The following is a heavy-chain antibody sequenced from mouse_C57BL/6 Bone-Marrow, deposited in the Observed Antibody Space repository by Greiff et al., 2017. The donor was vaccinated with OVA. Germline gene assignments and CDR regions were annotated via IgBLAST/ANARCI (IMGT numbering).Heavy chain of an antibody. Sequence: QVQLQQPGAELVKPGASVTVSCKASGYTFTSYWMHWVKQRPGQGLEWIGRIHPSDSDTNYNQKFKGKATLTVDKSSSTAYMQLSSLTSEDSAVDYCAIEGTMVTTSWFAYWGQGTLVTVSA. CDR2: IHPSDSDT. CDR1: GYTFTSYW. J-gene: IGHJ3*01. D-gene: IGHD2-2*01. V-gene: IGHV1-74*01. CDR3: AIEGTMVTTSWFAY.